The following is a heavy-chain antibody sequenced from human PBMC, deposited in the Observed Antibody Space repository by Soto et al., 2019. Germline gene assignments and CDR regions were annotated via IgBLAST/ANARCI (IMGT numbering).Heavy chain of an antibody. V-gene: IGHV3-48*01. Sequence: GGSLRLSCAASGFTFSSYSMNWVRQAPGKGLEWVSYISSSSSTIYYADSVKGRFTISRDNAKNTLYLQMNSLRAEDTAVYYCARVGTTAKNTNFDYWGQGTLVTVSS. CDR1: GFTFSSYS. CDR3: ARVGTTAKNTNFDY. J-gene: IGHJ4*02. CDR2: ISSSSSTI. D-gene: IGHD4-4*01.